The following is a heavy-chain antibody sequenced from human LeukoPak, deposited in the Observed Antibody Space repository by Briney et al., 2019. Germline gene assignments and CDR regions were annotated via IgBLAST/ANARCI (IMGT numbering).Heavy chain of an antibody. D-gene: IGHD1-7*01. V-gene: IGHV1-69*05. CDR3: ARDLGITGTYDNHCFDY. Sequence: SVKVSCKATGGTFNTYAISWVRQAPGQGLEWMGRFIPIFGTANYAQKFQGRVSITTDESTSTAYMQLSSLRSEDTAMYYCARDLGITGTYDNHCFDYWGQGTLVTVSS. CDR2: FIPIFGTA. J-gene: IGHJ4*02. CDR1: GGTFNTYA.